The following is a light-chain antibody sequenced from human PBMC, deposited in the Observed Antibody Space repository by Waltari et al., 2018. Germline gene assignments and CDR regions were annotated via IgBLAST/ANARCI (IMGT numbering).Light chain of an antibody. CDR1: STNIRITY. V-gene: IGLV1-47*01. J-gene: IGLJ3*02. CDR2: RDN. Sequence: SVLTQPPSASGTPGQRVTIYCSGSSTNIRITYVNWYQQFPGTSPKHLIYRDNERPSGVPDRFSGSRSGTSASLAINGLRSEDEADYYCATWDHSLRGWVFGGGTKLTVL. CDR3: ATWDHSLRGWV.